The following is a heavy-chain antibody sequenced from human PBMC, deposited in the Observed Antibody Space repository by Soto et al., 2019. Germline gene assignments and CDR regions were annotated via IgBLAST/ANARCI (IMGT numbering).Heavy chain of an antibody. Sequence: QVQLVQSGAEVKKPGSSVKVSCKASGGTFSSYSINWVRQAPGQGLEWMGEIIPIFGTANYAQKFLGRVTMTADESTSTAYMELSSLRSEDTAVYYCARDGGRHSGGIDYWGQGTLVTVSS. CDR3: ARDGGRHSGGIDY. CDR2: IIPIFGTA. CDR1: GGTFSSYS. D-gene: IGHD1-26*01. J-gene: IGHJ4*02. V-gene: IGHV1-69*01.